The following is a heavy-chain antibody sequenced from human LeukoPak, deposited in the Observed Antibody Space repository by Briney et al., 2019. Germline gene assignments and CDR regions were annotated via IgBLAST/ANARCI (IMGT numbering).Heavy chain of an antibody. D-gene: IGHD6-19*01. CDR1: GFTFNNYG. CDR3: ARSPQSGSGWYDYFDY. J-gene: IGHJ4*02. CDR2: INFSGDST. V-gene: IGHV3-23*01. Sequence: PGGSLRLSCAASGFTFNNYGMSWVRQAPGKGLEWVSSINFSGDSTYYADSVKGRFTISRDNSKNTLFLQMNSLRAEDTAVYYCARSPQSGSGWYDYFDYWGQGTLVTVSS.